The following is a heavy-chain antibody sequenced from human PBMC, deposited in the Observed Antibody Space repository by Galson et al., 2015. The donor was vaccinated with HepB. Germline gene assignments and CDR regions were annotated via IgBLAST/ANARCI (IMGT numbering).Heavy chain of an antibody. Sequence: SVKVSCKASGYTFTRYHMHWVRQAPGQGLEWMGIINPSGGSTSYAQKFQGRITMTRDTSTSTVYMELSSLRLEDTAVYYCARGPLFYYDRTPDYWGQGTLVTVSS. J-gene: IGHJ4*02. D-gene: IGHD3-22*01. CDR3: ARGPLFYYDRTPDY. CDR2: INPSGGST. CDR1: GYTFTRYH. V-gene: IGHV1-46*01.